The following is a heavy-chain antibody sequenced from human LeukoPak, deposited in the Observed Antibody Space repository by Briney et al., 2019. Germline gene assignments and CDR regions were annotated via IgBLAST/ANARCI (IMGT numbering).Heavy chain of an antibody. CDR2: INHGGST. J-gene: IGHJ1*01. V-gene: IGHV4-34*01. CDR3: ARYFDYGGNSRVFQH. Sequence: SETLSLNCAVYGGSFSAYYWTWIRQPPGKGLEWIGEINHGGSTNYDPSLKSRVTISIDTAKNQFSLKMSSVTAADTAVYFCARYFDYGGNSRVFQHWGQGTLVTVSS. CDR1: GGSFSAYY. D-gene: IGHD4-23*01.